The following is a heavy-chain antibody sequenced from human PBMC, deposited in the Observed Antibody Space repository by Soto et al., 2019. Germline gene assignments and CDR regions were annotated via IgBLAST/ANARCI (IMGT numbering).Heavy chain of an antibody. V-gene: IGHV3-30-3*01. CDR3: ARGITGTTWKGGFDYGMDV. D-gene: IGHD1-7*01. J-gene: IGHJ6*02. CDR1: GFTFSSYA. CDR2: ISYDGSNK. Sequence: QVQLVESGGGVVQPGRSLRLSCAASGFTFSSYAMHWVRQAPGKGLEWVAVISYDGSNKYYADSVKGRFTISRDNSKNTLYLQMNSLRAEETAVYYCARGITGTTWKGGFDYGMDVWGQGTTVTVSS.